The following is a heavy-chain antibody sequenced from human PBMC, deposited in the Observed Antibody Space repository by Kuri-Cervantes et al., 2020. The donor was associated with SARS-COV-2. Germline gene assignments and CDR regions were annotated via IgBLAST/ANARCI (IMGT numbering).Heavy chain of an antibody. CDR3: ARAYSSSWYERWFDP. Sequence: ASVKVSCKASGYTFSNYGISWVRQAPGQGLEWMGWISAYNGHTNYAQKLQGRVTMTTDTSTSTAYMELRSLRSDDTAVYYCARAYSSSWYERWFDPWGQGTLVTVSS. J-gene: IGHJ5*02. CDR2: ISAYNGHT. V-gene: IGHV1-18*01. D-gene: IGHD6-13*01. CDR1: GYTFSNYG.